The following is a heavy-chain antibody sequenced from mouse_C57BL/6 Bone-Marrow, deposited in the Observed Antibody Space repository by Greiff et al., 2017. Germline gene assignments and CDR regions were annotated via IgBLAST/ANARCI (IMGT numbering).Heavy chain of an antibody. Sequence: DVHLVESGEGLVKPGGSLKLSCAASGFTFSSYAMSWVRQTPEKRLEWVAYISSDGDYIYYADTVKGRFTISRDNARNTLYLQMSSLKSEDTAMYYCTRDRFDYWGQGTTLTVSS. CDR2: ISSDGDYI. V-gene: IGHV5-9-1*02. CDR1: GFTFSSYA. CDR3: TRDRFDY. J-gene: IGHJ2*01.